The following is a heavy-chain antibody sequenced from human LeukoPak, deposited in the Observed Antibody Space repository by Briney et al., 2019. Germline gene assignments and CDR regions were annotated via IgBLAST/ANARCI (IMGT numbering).Heavy chain of an antibody. D-gene: IGHD1-26*01. CDR3: ASGWELRHFDY. CDR2: INHSGST. V-gene: IGHV4-34*01. CDR1: GGSFSGYY. J-gene: IGHJ4*02. Sequence: SETLSLTCAVYGGSFSGYYWSWVRQPPGKGLEWIGEINHSGSTNYNPSLKSRVTISVDTSKNQFSLKLSSATAADTAVYYCASGWELRHFDYWGQGTLVTVSS.